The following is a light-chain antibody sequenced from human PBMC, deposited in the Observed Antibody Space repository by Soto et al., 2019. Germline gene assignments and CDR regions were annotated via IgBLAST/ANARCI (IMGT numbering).Light chain of an antibody. J-gene: IGLJ1*01. V-gene: IGLV2-18*02. CDR3: SSFTSSSTYV. CDR2: EVS. Sequence: QSALTQPPSVSGSPGQSVTISCSGTSSDVGSYNRVSWYQQPPGTAPKLMIYEVSNRPSGVPDRFSGSKSGNTASLTISGLQAEDEADYYCSSFTSSSTYVLGTGTKVT. CDR1: SSDVGSYNR.